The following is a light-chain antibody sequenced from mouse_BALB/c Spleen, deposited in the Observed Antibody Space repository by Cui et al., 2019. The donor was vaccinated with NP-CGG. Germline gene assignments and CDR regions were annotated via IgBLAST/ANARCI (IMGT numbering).Light chain of an antibody. J-gene: IGLJ1*01. CDR3: ALWYSNHWV. CDR2: GTN. CDR1: TGPVTTSNY. Sequence: QAVVTQESALTTSPGETVTRTCRSSTGPVTTSNYANWFQEKPDHLFTGLIGGTNNRAPGVPARFSGSLIGDKAALTITGAQTEDEAIYFCALWYSNHWVFGGGTKLTVL. V-gene: IGLV1*01.